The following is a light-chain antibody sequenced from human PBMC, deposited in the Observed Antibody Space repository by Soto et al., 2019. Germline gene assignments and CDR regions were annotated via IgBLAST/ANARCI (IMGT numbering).Light chain of an antibody. J-gene: IGLJ2*01. CDR1: SSDVGGYNY. CDR3: CSYAGSYTFLVV. V-gene: IGLV2-11*01. Sequence: QSVLTQPRSVSGSRGQSVTISCTGTSSDVGGYNYVSWYQQHPGKAPKLMIYDVSQRPSGVPDRFSGSKSGNTASLTISGLQAEDEADYYCCSYAGSYTFLVVFGGGTKVTVL. CDR2: DVS.